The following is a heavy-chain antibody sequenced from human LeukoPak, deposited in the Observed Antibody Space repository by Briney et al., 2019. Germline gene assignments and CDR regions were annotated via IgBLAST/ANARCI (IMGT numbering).Heavy chain of an antibody. J-gene: IGHJ2*01. D-gene: IGHD3-10*01. Sequence: PGGSLRLSCVASGFNFKDYALHWVRQAPGKGLEWVSAIGWNSGNIAYADSVKGRFTISRDNAQNSLYLQMNSLRTEDTALYYCAKDLGPWFGPHRYFDFWGRGTLVTVSS. V-gene: IGHV3-9*01. CDR2: IGWNSGNI. CDR1: GFNFKDYA. CDR3: AKDLGPWFGPHRYFDF.